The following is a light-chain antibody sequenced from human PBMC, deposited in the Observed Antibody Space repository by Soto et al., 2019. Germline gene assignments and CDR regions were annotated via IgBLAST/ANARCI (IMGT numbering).Light chain of an antibody. Sequence: QSALTQPPSASGSPGQSVTISCTGTSSDVGTYNFVSWYQQHPGKAPKLMIYEVTKRPSGVPDRFSGSKSGNTASLTVSGLQAEDEADYYCSSYAGGNNNQFGGGTKLTVL. J-gene: IGLJ2*01. V-gene: IGLV2-8*01. CDR3: SSYAGGNNNQ. CDR1: SSDVGTYNF. CDR2: EVT.